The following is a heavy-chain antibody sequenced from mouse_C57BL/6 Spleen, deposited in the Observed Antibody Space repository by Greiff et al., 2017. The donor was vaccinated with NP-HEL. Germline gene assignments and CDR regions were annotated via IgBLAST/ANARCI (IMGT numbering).Heavy chain of an antibody. J-gene: IGHJ2*01. V-gene: IGHV1-82*01. Sequence: QVQLQQSGPELVKPGASVKISCKASGYAFSSSWMNWVKQRPGKGLEWIGRIYPGDGDTNYNGKFKGKATLTADKSSSTAYMQLSSLTSEDSAVYFCARSHGYYFDYWGQGTTLTVSS. CDR1: GYAFSSSW. CDR3: ARSHGYYFDY. D-gene: IGHD2-2*01. CDR2: IYPGDGDT.